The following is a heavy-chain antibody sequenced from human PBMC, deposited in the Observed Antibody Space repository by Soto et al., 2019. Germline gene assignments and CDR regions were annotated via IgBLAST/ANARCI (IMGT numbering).Heavy chain of an antibody. CDR1: GFTFXSYG. CDR3: ACIFSGGYGYGFYYYGMDV. Sequence: VSVKVSCKASGFTFXSYGISWVRQAPGQGLEWMGWISAYNGNTNYAQKLQGRVTMTTDTSTSTAYMELRSLRSDDTAVYYCACIFSGGYGYGFYYYGMDVWGQGTTVTVSS. D-gene: IGHD5-18*01. CDR2: ISAYNGNT. J-gene: IGHJ6*02. V-gene: IGHV1-18*01.